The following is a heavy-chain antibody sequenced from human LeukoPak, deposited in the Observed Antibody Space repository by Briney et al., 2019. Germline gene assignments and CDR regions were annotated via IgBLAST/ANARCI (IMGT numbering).Heavy chain of an antibody. CDR2: IYIGDNP. Sequence: GGSLRLSCAASGLTVSSSYMSWVRQAPGKGLEWVSIIYIGDNPHYADSVKGRFTISRHNSKNTLYLQMNNLRAEDTAVYYRARVRPWVFDYWGQGTLVTVSS. V-gene: IGHV3-53*04. CDR3: ARVRPWVFDY. J-gene: IGHJ4*02. CDR1: GLTVSSSY.